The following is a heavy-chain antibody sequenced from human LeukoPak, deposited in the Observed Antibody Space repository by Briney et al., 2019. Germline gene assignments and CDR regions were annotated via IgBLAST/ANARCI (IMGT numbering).Heavy chain of an antibody. D-gene: IGHD6-13*01. CDR1: GFTFSDYY. J-gene: IGHJ4*02. CDR2: ISSSSSYT. Sequence: GGSLRLSCAASGFTFSDYYMSWIRPAPGKGLEWVSYISSSSSYTNYADSVKGRFTISRDNAKNSLYLQMNSLRAEDTAVYYCARSRTAGSSWFFDYWGQGTLVTVSS. V-gene: IGHV3-11*03. CDR3: ARSRTAGSSWFFDY.